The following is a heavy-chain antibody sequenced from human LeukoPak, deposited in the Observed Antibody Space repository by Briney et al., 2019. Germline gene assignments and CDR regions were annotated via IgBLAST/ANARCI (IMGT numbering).Heavy chain of an antibody. CDR2: IYDNGST. Sequence: SQALSLTCIVSGGSISGGGFYWSWLRLHPGKGLVWLAYIYDNGSTYYNPSLKSRLIISIDTSKNQFSLQLSSVTAADTALYFCARGPTLQDAFDIWGQGTLVTVSS. V-gene: IGHV4-31*03. D-gene: IGHD2/OR15-2a*01. CDR3: ARGPTLQDAFDI. J-gene: IGHJ3*02. CDR1: GGSISGGGFY.